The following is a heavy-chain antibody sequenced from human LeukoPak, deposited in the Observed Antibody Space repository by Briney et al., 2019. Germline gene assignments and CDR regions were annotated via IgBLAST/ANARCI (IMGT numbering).Heavy chain of an antibody. Sequence: GGSLRLSCAASGFTFSSCAMHWVRQAPGKGLEWVAVVSYGGSNKYYAESVKGRFTISRDNSKNTLYLQMNSLRAEDTAVYYCARGDDNYGVFFDYWGQGTLVTVSS. CDR1: GFTFSSCA. V-gene: IGHV3-30*04. CDR3: ARGDDNYGVFFDY. CDR2: VSYGGSNK. D-gene: IGHD4/OR15-4a*01. J-gene: IGHJ4*02.